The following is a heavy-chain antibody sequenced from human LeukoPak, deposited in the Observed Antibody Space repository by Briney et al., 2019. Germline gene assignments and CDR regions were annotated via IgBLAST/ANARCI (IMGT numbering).Heavy chain of an antibody. V-gene: IGHV4-38-2*01. Sequence: SETLSLTCAVSGYSISSGYYWGWIRQPPGKGLEWIGGIYHSGSTYYNPSLKSRVTISVDTSKNQFSLKLSSVTAADTAVYYCARRSDFWSGSNWFDPWGQGTLVTVSS. CDR1: GYSISSGYY. J-gene: IGHJ5*02. CDR3: ARRSDFWSGSNWFDP. CDR2: IYHSGST. D-gene: IGHD3-3*01.